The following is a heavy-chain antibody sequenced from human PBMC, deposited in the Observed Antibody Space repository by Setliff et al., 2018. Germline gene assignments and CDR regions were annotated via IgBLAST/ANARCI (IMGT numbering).Heavy chain of an antibody. D-gene: IGHD4-17*01. CDR3: ARHRGVDYGDLYYYYYYMDV. V-gene: IGHV5-51*01. J-gene: IGHJ6*03. CDR1: GYSFTSYW. Sequence: GESLKISCKGSGYSFTSYWIGWVRQMPGKGLEWMGIIYPGDSDTRYSPSFQGQVTISADKSISTAYLQWSSLKASDTAMYYCARHRGVDYGDLYYYYYYMDVWGKGTTVTV. CDR2: IYPGDSDT.